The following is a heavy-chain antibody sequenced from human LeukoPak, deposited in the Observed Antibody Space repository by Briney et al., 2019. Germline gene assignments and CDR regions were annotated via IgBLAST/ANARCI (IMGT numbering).Heavy chain of an antibody. CDR2: IYYSGST. V-gene: IGHV4-39*07. CDR3: ARDSGSYPFDY. J-gene: IGHJ4*02. CDR1: GGSISSSSYY. Sequence: PSETLSLTCTVSGGSISSSSYYWGWIRQPPGKGLEWIGSIYYSGSTYYNPSLKSRVTISADTSKNQFSLRLSSVTAADTAVYYCARDSGSYPFDYWGQGTLVTVSS. D-gene: IGHD1-26*01.